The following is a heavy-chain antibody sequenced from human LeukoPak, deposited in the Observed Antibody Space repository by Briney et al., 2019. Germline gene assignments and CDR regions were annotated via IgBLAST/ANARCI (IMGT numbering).Heavy chain of an antibody. J-gene: IGHJ4*02. CDR3: ARPSISVAGKYDY. D-gene: IGHD6-19*01. CDR2: IFYSGSP. V-gene: IGHV4-39*01. CDR1: GGSISSGSYY. Sequence: PSETLSLTCTVSGGSISSGSYYWGWIRQPPGKGLEWIGSIFYSGSPYYSPSLKGRVTISVDTSKNQSSLKLSSVTAADTAVYYCARPSISVAGKYDYWGQGTLVTVSS.